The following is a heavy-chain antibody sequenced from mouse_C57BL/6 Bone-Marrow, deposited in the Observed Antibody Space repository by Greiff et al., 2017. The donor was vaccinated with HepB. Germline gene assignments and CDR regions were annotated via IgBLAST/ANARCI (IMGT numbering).Heavy chain of an antibody. J-gene: IGHJ3*01. CDR1: GYTFTSYG. V-gene: IGHV1-81*01. Sequence: VQLQQSGAELARPGASVKLSCKASGYTFTSYGISWVKQRTGQGLEWIGEIYPRSGNTYYNEKFKGKATLTADKSSSTAYMELRSLTSEDSAVYFCARGYYGSSYFAYWGQGTLVTVSA. D-gene: IGHD1-1*01. CDR3: ARGYYGSSYFAY. CDR2: IYPRSGNT.